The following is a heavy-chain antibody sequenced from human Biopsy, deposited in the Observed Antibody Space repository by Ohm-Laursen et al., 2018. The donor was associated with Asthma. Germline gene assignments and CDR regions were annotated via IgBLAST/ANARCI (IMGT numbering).Heavy chain of an antibody. Sequence: TLSLTCTVSGGSMSSSSYYWGWIRQPPGKVLEWMGSISYTGSAYHNPSLKSRFTISVDTSKNHFSLKLSSVTAADTAVYYCARHWDWGSFFDYWGQGTPVTVSS. CDR1: GGSMSSSSYY. D-gene: IGHD7-27*01. V-gene: IGHV4-39*01. J-gene: IGHJ4*02. CDR2: ISYTGSA. CDR3: ARHWDWGSFFDY.